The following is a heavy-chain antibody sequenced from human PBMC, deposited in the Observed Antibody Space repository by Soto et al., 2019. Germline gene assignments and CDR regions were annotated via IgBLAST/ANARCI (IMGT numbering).Heavy chain of an antibody. V-gene: IGHV1-69*13. D-gene: IGHD6-13*01. J-gene: IGHJ4*02. CDR1: GDSFGSYA. CDR3: ARGGRIAATTFDH. CDR2: IVPVFGTG. Sequence: ASVKVSCKSSGDSFGSYAFSWLRQAPGQGLAWMGGIVPVFGTGNSVEKFRDRITITAEESTSTVYMELRSLRSDDTAVYYCARGGRIAATTFDHWGQGTLVTVSS.